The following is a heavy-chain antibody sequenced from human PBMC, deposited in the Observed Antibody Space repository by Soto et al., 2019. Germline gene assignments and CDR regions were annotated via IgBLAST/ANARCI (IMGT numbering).Heavy chain of an antibody. J-gene: IGHJ5*02. Sequence: VASVKVSCKASGYTFTNYAMHWVRQAPGQRLEWMGWINAGNDNTKYSQKFQGRVTFTRDTSASTAYMELSSLRSEDTAVYYCARDLAGFDPWGQGTLVTVSS. V-gene: IGHV1-3*01. D-gene: IGHD6-19*01. CDR2: INAGNDNT. CDR1: GYTFTNYA. CDR3: ARDLAGFDP.